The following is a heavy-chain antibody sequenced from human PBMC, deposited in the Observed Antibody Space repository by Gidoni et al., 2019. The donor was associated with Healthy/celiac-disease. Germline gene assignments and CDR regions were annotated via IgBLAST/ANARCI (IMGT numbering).Heavy chain of an antibody. D-gene: IGHD3-3*01. CDR1: G. CDR3: AKGGWYYEFWRGCLQH. Sequence: GMHGVRQARGKGLERWAVISYDGSNKYYADSGKGRFTISRDNCMNTLFLQMNSLRAEDTSVYYCAKGGWYYEFWRGCLQHWGQGTLVTVSS. CDR2: ISYDGSNK. J-gene: IGHJ1*01. V-gene: IGHV3-30*18.